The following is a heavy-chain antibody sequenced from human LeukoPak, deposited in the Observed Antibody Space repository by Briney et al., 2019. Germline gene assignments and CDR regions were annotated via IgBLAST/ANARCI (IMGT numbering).Heavy chain of an antibody. J-gene: IGHJ6*02. D-gene: IGHD5-12*01. CDR1: GFTFSSYS. CDR2: ISSSGSYI. V-gene: IGHV3-21*01. Sequence: GGSLRLSCAASGFTFSSYSMNWVRQAPGKGLEWVSSISSSGSYICYADSVKGRFTISRDNAKNSLYLQMNSLRAEDTAVYYCARDIVATIRSWYYGMDVWGQGTTVTVSS. CDR3: ARDIVATIRSWYYGMDV.